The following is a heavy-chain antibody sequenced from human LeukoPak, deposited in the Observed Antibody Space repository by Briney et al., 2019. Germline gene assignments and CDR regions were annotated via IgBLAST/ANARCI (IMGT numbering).Heavy chain of an antibody. CDR1: GYTFTTAG. V-gene: IGHV1-18*01. Sequence: ASVKVSCKASGYTFTTAGINWVRQAPGQGLEWLGCITPYNGSPTYAQRLQGRVTLPTDKSTTTAYMELKSLTSDDTVIYYWARSRDGHHLCCGEGTLATVSS. CDR3: ARSRDGHHLC. CDR2: ITPYNGSP. J-gene: IGHJ4*02. D-gene: IGHD5-24*01.